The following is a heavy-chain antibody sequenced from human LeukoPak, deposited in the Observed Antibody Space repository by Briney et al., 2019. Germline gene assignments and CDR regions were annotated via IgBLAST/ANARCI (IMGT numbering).Heavy chain of an antibody. V-gene: IGHV4-59*01. CDR3: ARDLSTTTVTMFDY. D-gene: IGHD4-17*01. CDR2: IYYSGST. J-gene: IGHJ4*02. CDR1: GGSISSYY. Sequence: SETLSPTCTVSGGSISSYYWSWIRQPPGKGLEWIGYIYYSGSTNYNPSLKSRVTISVDTSKNQFSLKLSSVTAADTAVYYCARDLSTTTVTMFDYWGQGTLVTVSS.